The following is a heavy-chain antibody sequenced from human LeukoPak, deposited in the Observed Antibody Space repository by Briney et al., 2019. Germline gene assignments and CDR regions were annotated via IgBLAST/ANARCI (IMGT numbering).Heavy chain of an antibody. CDR2: IIPIFGTA. V-gene: IGHV1-69*06. Sequence: GASVKVSCKASGGTFSSYAISWVRQAPGQGLEWMGGIIPIFGTANYAQKFQGRVTITADKSTSTAYMELSSLRSEDTAVYYCAEDSGSYYAPRSHAFDIWGQGTMVTVSS. CDR1: GGTFSSYA. CDR3: AEDSGSYYAPRSHAFDI. D-gene: IGHD1-26*01. J-gene: IGHJ3*02.